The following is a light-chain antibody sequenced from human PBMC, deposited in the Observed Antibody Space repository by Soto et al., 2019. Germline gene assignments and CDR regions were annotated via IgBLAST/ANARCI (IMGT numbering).Light chain of an antibody. CDR2: DAS. CDR1: QSISSW. V-gene: IGKV1-5*01. Sequence: DIPMTQSPSTLSASIGDRVTITCRASQSISSWLAWYQQKPGKAPKLLIYDASSLESGVPSRFSGSGSATEFTLTISSLQPDDFATYYCQQYNSYPLTFGGGTKVEIK. CDR3: QQYNSYPLT. J-gene: IGKJ4*01.